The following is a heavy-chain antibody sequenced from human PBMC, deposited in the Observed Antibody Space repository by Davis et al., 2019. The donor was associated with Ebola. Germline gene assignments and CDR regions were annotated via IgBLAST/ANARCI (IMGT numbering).Heavy chain of an antibody. CDR1: GGSISSSSYY. V-gene: IGHV4-39*01. J-gene: IGHJ4*02. CDR2: IYYSGST. Sequence: SETLSLTCTVSGGSISSSSYYWGWIRQPPGKGLEWIGSIYYSGSTYYNPSLKSRVTISVDTSKNQFSLKLSSVTAADTAVYYCARLLDTAFDGYFDYWGQGTLVTVSS. D-gene: IGHD5-18*01. CDR3: ARLLDTAFDGYFDY.